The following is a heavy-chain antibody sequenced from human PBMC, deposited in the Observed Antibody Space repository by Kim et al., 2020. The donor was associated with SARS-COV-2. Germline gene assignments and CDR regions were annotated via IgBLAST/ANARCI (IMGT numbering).Heavy chain of an antibody. D-gene: IGHD3-3*01. J-gene: IGHJ3*02. CDR1: GYTFTSYY. V-gene: IGHV1-46*01. Sequence: ASVKVSCKASGYTFTSYYMHWVRQAPAQGLEWMGIINPSGGSTSYAQKFQGRVTMTRDTSTSTVYMELSSLRSEDTAVYYCARSNPITIFGVVISNDAFDIWGQGTMGTVSS. CDR3: ARSNPITIFGVVISNDAFDI. CDR2: INPSGGST.